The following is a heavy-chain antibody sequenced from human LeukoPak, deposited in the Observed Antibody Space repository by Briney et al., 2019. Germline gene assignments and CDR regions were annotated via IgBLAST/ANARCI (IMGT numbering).Heavy chain of an antibody. D-gene: IGHD4-17*01. V-gene: IGHV3-23*01. CDR1: GFTFSNYA. CDR2: ISGSGGGT. CDR3: AGGYDYGTPEAFDI. J-gene: IGHJ3*02. Sequence: GGSLRLSCAASGFTFSNYAMTWVRQAPGKGLEWVSAISGSGGGTYYADSVKGRFTISRDTSKNTLYLQMISLRAEDTALYYCAGGYDYGTPEAFDIWGQGTMVTVSS.